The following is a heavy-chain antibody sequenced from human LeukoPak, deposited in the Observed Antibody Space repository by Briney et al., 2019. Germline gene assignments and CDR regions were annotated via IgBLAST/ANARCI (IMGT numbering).Heavy chain of an antibody. V-gene: IGHV4-59*08. Sequence: QASETLSLTCTVSGGSISSYYWSWIRQPPGKGLEWIGYIYYSGSTNYNPSLKSRVTISVGTSKNQFSLKLSSVTAADTAVYYCASYHTYYYDSSGPGYFQHWGQGTLVTVSS. CDR1: GGSISSYY. J-gene: IGHJ1*01. D-gene: IGHD3-22*01. CDR3: ASYHTYYYDSSGPGYFQH. CDR2: IYYSGST.